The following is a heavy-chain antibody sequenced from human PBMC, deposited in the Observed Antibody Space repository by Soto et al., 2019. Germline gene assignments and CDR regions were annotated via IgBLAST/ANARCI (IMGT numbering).Heavy chain of an antibody. Sequence: ASETLSLTCAVYGGSFSGYYWSWIRQPPGKGLEWIGEINHSGSTNYNPSLKSRVTISVDTSKNQFSLKLSSVTAADTAVYYCARGITMVRGVIISDAFDIWGQGTMVT. CDR3: ARGITMVRGVIISDAFDI. CDR2: INHSGST. D-gene: IGHD3-10*01. V-gene: IGHV4-34*01. CDR1: GGSFSGYY. J-gene: IGHJ3*02.